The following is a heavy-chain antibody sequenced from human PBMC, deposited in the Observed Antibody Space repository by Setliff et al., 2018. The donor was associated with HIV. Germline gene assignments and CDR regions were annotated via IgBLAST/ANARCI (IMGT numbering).Heavy chain of an antibody. CDR2: INPNTGAT. CDR1: GYTFTGYF. CDR3: ARSYLAFLSTWYYGMDV. J-gene: IGHJ6*02. Sequence: ASVKVSCKASGYTFTGYFIHWVRLAPGPGLEWIGWINPNTGATHYAQKFQGRVTLTRDTSISTAYMELNTLRSDDTAVYYCARSYLAFLSTWYYGMDVWGQGTTVTVTS. V-gene: IGHV1-2*02. D-gene: IGHD2-2*02.